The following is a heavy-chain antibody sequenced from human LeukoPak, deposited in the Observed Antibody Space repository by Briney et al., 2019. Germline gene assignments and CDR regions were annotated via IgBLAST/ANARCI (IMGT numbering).Heavy chain of an antibody. D-gene: IGHD4-23*01. CDR2: ITGSGGST. CDR3: AKARGKTTVAPYYFDY. V-gene: IGHV3-23*01. CDR1: GFTFSSYA. Sequence: GGSLRLSCAASGFTFSSYAMSWVRQAPGKGLEWVSAITGSGGSTYYADSVKGRFTISRDNSKNTLYLQMNSLRAEDTAVYYCAKARGKTTVAPYYFDYWGQGTLVTVSS. J-gene: IGHJ4*02.